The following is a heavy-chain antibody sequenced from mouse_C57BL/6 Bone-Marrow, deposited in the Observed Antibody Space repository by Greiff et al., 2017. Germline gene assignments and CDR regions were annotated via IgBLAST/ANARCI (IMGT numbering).Heavy chain of an antibody. J-gene: IGHJ2*01. CDR1: GFNIKDDY. V-gene: IGHV14-4*01. CDR3: TKGLTTFDY. CDR2: IDPENGDT. D-gene: IGHD1-1*01. Sequence: EVQVLESGAELVRPGASVKLSCTASGFNIKDDYMHWVKQRPEQGLEWIGWIDPENGDTEYASKFQGKATITADTSSNTAYLQLSSLTSEDTAVYYCTKGLTTFDYWGQGTTLTVSS.